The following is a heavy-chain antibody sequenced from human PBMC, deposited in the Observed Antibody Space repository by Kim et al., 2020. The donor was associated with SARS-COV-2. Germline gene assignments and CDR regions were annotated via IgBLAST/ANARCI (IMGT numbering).Heavy chain of an antibody. CDR3: RGGYENYYYYGMDV. J-gene: IGHJ6*02. CDR1: GFTFSGSA. V-gene: IGHV3-73*01. D-gene: IGHD5-12*01. CDR2: IRSKANSYAT. Sequence: GGSLRLSCAASGFTFSGSAMHWVRQASGKGLEWVGRIRSKANSYATAYAASVKGRFTISRDDSKNTAYLQMNSLKTEDTAVYYCRGGYENYYYYGMDVWGQGTTVTVSS.